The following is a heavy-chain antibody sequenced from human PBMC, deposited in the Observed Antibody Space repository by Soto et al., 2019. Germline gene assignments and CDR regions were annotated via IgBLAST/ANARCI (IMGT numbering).Heavy chain of an antibody. CDR2: ISYDGSNK. CDR3: VSFMVRGVIPPIYYYGMDV. CDR1: GFTFSSYA. D-gene: IGHD3-10*01. V-gene: IGHV3-30-3*01. Sequence: GGSLRLSCAASGFTFSSYAMHWVRQAPGKGLEWVAVISYDGSNKYYADSVKGRFTISRDNSKNTLYLQMNSLRAEDTAVYYCVSFMVRGVIPPIYYYGMDVWGQGTTVTVSS. J-gene: IGHJ6*02.